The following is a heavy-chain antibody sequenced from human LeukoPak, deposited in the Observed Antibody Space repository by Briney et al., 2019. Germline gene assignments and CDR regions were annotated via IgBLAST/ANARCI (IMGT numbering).Heavy chain of an antibody. CDR1: GFTFSSYG. Sequence: GGSLRLSCAASGFTFSSYGMHWVRQAPGKGLEWVAFIRYDGSNKYYADSVKGRFTISRDNSKNTLYLQMNSLRAEDTAVYYCAKGGRGRKGGWNDAAFDIWGQGTMVTVSS. CDR3: AKGGRGRKGGWNDAAFDI. V-gene: IGHV3-30*02. J-gene: IGHJ3*02. D-gene: IGHD1-1*01. CDR2: IRYDGSNK.